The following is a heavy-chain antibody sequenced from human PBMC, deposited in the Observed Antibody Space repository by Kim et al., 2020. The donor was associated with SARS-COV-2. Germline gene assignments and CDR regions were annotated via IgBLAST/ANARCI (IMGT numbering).Heavy chain of an antibody. CDR3: ARDWYSGSYLGTFDI. J-gene: IGHJ3*02. CDR2: IYYSGST. Sequence: SETLSLTCTVSGGSISSYYWSWIRQPPGKGLEWIGYIYYSGSTNYNPSLKSRVTISVDTSKNQFSLKLSSVTTADTAVYYCARDWYSGSYLGTFDIWGQGTMVTVSS. CDR1: GGSISSYY. V-gene: IGHV4-59*13. D-gene: IGHD1-26*01.